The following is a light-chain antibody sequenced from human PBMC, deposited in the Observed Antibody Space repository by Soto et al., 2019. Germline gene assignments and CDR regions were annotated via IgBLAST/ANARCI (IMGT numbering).Light chain of an antibody. CDR3: QQFNNYLLT. CDR1: QGISSA. V-gene: IGKV1D-13*01. Sequence: AIQLTQSPSSLSASVGDRVTITCRASQGISSALAWYQQKPGKAPKLLIYDASSLESGVPSRFSCIGSGTDFTLTISSLQPEDFATYYCQQFNNYLLTFGGGTKVEIK. J-gene: IGKJ4*01. CDR2: DAS.